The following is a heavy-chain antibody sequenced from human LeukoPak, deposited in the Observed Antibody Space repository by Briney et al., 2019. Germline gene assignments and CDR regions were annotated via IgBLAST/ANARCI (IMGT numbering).Heavy chain of an antibody. V-gene: IGHV3-30*18. D-gene: IGHD2-21*02. CDR3: AKDWAPYCGGDCYFNY. CDR1: GFIFNNYG. J-gene: IGHJ4*02. Sequence: GGSLRLSCAASGFIFNNYGMHWVRQAPGKGLEWVAVISYDGSNKNYVDSVKGRFTISRDSSKNTVYLQMNSLRVEDTAVYYCAKDWAPYCGGDCYFNYWGQGTLVTVSS. CDR2: ISYDGSNK.